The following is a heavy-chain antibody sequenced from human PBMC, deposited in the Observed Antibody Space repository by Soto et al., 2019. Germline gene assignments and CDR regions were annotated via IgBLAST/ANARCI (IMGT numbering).Heavy chain of an antibody. CDR2: INPNSGGT. Sequence: ASVKVSCKASGYTFTGYYMHWVRQAPGQGLEWMGWINPNSGGTNYAQKFQGRVTMTRDTSISTAYMELSRLRSDDTAVYYCARVFSKIYDILRQLDYWGQGTLVTVSA. CDR3: ARVFSKIYDILRQLDY. CDR1: GYTFTGYY. J-gene: IGHJ4*02. V-gene: IGHV1-2*02. D-gene: IGHD3-9*01.